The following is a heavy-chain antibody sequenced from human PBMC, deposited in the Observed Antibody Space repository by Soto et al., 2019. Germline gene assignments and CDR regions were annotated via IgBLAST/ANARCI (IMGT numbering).Heavy chain of an antibody. Sequence: SGPTLVNPTQTLTLTCTFSGFSLSTSGVGVGWIRQPPGKALEWLSLLYWDDAKRYRSSLKSRLTVTKDTSKNHVVLTMTDMDPVDTGTYYCVHQYSGPFYYWGQGMLVTVTS. V-gene: IGHV2-5*02. CDR3: VHQYSGPFYY. CDR2: LYWDDAK. J-gene: IGHJ4*02. D-gene: IGHD3-10*01. CDR1: GFSLSTSGVG.